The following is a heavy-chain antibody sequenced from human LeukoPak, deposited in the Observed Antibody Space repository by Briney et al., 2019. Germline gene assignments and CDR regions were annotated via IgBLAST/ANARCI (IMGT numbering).Heavy chain of an antibody. V-gene: IGHV4-59*01. CDR1: GGSISPYY. J-gene: IGHJ6*02. CDR3: ARAYCRTSSCYDATGGMDV. CDR2: INYSGNT. Sequence: SETLSLTCSVSGGSISPYYWSWIRQAPGRGLEWIGYINYSGNTNYNPSLKSRVTMSIDTSRNQFSLKLSSVTAADTAVYYCARAYCRTSSCYDATGGMDVWGQGTTVTVS. D-gene: IGHD2-2*01.